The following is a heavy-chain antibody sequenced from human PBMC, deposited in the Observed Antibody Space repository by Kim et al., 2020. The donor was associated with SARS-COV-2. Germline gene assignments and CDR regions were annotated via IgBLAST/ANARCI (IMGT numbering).Heavy chain of an antibody. J-gene: IGHJ4*01. V-gene: IGHV3-30-3*01. CDR3: ARDYGIVTAAIPFDY. D-gene: IGHD2-2*01. CDR2: ISYDGSNK. CDR1: GFTFSSYA. Sequence: GGSLRLSCAASGFTFSSYAMHWVRQAPGKGLEWVAVISYDGSNKYYADSVKGRFTISRDNSKNTLYLQMNSLRAEDTAVYYCARDYGIVTAAIPFDYWG.